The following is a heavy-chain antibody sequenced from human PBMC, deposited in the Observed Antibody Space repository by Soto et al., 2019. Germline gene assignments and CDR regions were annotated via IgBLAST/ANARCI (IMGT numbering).Heavy chain of an antibody. CDR2: IYYSGST. CDR1: GGSISSYY. Sequence: SETLSLTCTVSGGSISSYYWSWIRQPPGKGLEWIGYIYYSGSTNYNPSLKSRVTISVDTSKNQFSLKLSSVTAADTAVYYCARLSGYFTDYDPWGQGTLVTVSS. J-gene: IGHJ5*02. CDR3: ARLSGYFTDYDP. D-gene: IGHD3-22*01. V-gene: IGHV4-59*01.